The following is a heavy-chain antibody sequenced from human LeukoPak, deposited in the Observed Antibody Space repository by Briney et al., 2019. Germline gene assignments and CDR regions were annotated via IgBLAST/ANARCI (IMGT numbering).Heavy chain of an antibody. D-gene: IGHD2-21*01. Sequence: GGSLRLSCAASGFTFSNAWMNWVRQAPGKGLEWVGRIKSKTDGGTTDYAAPVKGRFSISRDDSKSMMYLQMNSLKTEDTAVYYCITPLPYSAQGGQGTLVTVSS. CDR3: ITPLPYSAQ. V-gene: IGHV3-15*07. J-gene: IGHJ4*02. CDR1: GFTFSNAW. CDR2: IKSKTDGGTT.